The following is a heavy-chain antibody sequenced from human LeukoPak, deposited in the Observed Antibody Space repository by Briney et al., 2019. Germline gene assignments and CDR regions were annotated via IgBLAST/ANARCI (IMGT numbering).Heavy chain of an antibody. CDR1: GGSISSSSYY. J-gene: IGHJ4*02. V-gene: IGHV4-39*07. D-gene: IGHD3-10*01. CDR2: IYYSGST. Sequence: SETLSLTCTVSGGSISSSSYYWGWIRQPPGKGLEWIGSIYYSGSTYYNPSLKSRVTISADKSKNQFSLKLSSVTAADTAVYYCARGFSGASDPDYWGQGTLVTVSS. CDR3: ARGFSGASDPDY.